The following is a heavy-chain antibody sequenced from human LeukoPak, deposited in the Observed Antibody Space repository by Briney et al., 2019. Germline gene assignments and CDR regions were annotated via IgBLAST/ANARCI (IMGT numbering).Heavy chain of an antibody. J-gene: IGHJ3*02. CDR1: GGSISSSSYY. Sequence: SETLSLTCTVSGGSISSSSYYWGWIRQPPGKGLEWIGSIYYSGSTYYNPSLKSRVTISVDTSKNHFSLKLSSVTAADTAVYYCARVRKQQLYFDAFDIWGQGTMVTVSS. D-gene: IGHD6-13*01. CDR3: ARVRKQQLYFDAFDI. V-gene: IGHV4-39*02. CDR2: IYYSGST.